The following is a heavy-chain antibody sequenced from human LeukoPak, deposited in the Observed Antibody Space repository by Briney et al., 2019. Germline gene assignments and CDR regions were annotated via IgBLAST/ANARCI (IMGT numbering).Heavy chain of an antibody. CDR2: ISGSGGST. D-gene: IGHD6-13*01. J-gene: IGHJ4*02. CDR1: GFTFSSYA. CDR3: ATLEGGFYGSSWYVGY. V-gene: IGHV3-23*01. Sequence: AGGSLRLSCAASGFTFSSYAMSWVRQAPGKGLEWVSAISGSGGSTYYADSVKGRFTISRDNSKNTLYLQMNSLRAEDTAVYYCATLEGGFYGSSWYVGYWGQGTLVTVSS.